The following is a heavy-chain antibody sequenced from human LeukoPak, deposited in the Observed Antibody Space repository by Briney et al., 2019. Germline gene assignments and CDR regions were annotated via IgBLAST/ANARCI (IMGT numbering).Heavy chain of an antibody. CDR1: GFTFSSYW. CDR3: ARGGELRYFDWLLF. J-gene: IGHJ4*02. D-gene: IGHD3-9*01. Sequence: GGSLRLSCAASGFTFSSYWMHWVRQAPGKGLVWVSRINSDGSSTSYADSVKGRFTISRDNAKNMLYLQMNSLRAEDTAVYYCARGGELRYFDWLLFGGQGTLVTVSS. CDR2: INSDGSST. V-gene: IGHV3-74*01.